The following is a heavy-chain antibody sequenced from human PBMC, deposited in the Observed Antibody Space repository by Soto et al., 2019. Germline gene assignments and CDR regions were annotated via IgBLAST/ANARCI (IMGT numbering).Heavy chain of an antibody. CDR3: ARGDSRDYDFWSGYFPSLLDY. CDR1: GFTFSNSW. J-gene: IGHJ4*02. D-gene: IGHD3-3*01. V-gene: IGHV3-30-3*01. Sequence: PGGSLRLSCAASGFTFSNSWMSWVRQAPGKGLEWVAVISYDGSNKYYADSVKGRFTISRDNSKNTLYLQMNSLRAEDTAVYYCARGDSRDYDFWSGYFPSLLDYWGQGTLVTVSS. CDR2: ISYDGSNK.